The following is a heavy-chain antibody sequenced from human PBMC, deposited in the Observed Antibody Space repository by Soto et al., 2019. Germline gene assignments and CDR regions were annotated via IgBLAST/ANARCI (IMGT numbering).Heavy chain of an antibody. J-gene: IGHJ3*02. CDR3: ARVITIAVAGGTAAFDI. D-gene: IGHD6-19*01. CDR1: GYTFTSYG. Sequence: ASVKVSCKASGYTFTSYGISWVRQAPGQGLEWMGWISAYNGNTNYAQKLQGRVTMTTDTSTSTAYMELRSLRSDDTAVYYCARVITIAVAGGTAAFDIWGQGTMVTVSS. CDR2: ISAYNGNT. V-gene: IGHV1-18*01.